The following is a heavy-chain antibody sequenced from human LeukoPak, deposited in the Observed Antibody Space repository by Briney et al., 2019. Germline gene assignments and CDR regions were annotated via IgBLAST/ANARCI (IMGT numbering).Heavy chain of an antibody. CDR1: GFTYNTYS. V-gene: IGHV3-48*02. J-gene: IGHJ4*02. CDR3: ARDGSNSGPDFDY. Sequence: GGSLRLSCAASGFTYNTYSMNWDRPAPGKGLEWVSYISITSSPIYYADSVKGRFTISRDNARNSLHLQMNSLRDEDTAVYYCARDGSNSGPDFDYWGQGILVTVSS. CDR2: ISITSSPI. D-gene: IGHD2/OR15-2a*01.